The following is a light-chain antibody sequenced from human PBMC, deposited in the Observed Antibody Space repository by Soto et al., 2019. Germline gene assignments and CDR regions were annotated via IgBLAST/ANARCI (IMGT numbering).Light chain of an antibody. CDR3: NSYTSTSTSYV. V-gene: IGLV2-14*03. CDR2: DVS. CDR1: SSDVGGYNY. J-gene: IGLJ1*01. Sequence: QSVLTQPASVSGSPGQSITISCTGTSSDVGGYNYVSWYQHHPGKAPKLVIYDVSNRPSGVSNRFSGSKSGNTASLTISGLQAEDEADYYCNSYTSTSTSYVFGTGTKVTVL.